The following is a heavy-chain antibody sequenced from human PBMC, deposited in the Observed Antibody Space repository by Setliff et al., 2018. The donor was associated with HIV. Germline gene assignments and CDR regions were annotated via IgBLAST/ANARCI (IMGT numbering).Heavy chain of an antibody. CDR3: AKGQGPVDY. V-gene: IGHV1-2*04. CDR1: GYTFTGYY. J-gene: IGHJ4*02. CDR2: INPNSGGT. Sequence: GASVKVSCKASGYTFTGYYMHWVRQAPGQGLEWMGWINPNSGGTNYAQKFQGWVTMTRDASTTTAYMEVNRLTSDDTAVYYCAKGQGPVDYWGQGTLVTVSS.